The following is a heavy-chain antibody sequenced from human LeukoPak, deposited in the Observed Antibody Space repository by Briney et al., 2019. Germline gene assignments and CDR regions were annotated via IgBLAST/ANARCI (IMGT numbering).Heavy chain of an antibody. D-gene: IGHD3-16*01. CDR3: GRDDKPDLGGDYDDY. J-gene: IGHJ4*02. V-gene: IGHV3-7*01. Sequence: GGSLRLSCVDSGFSFRSFLVGWGRQAPGKGLEYVANIKQDGSEKYYVDSLKGRFTISRDNAKNSLYLQKNSLRVEDTTVYYCGRDDKPDLGGDYDDYWGQGTLVTVSS. CDR2: IKQDGSEK. CDR1: GFSFRSFL.